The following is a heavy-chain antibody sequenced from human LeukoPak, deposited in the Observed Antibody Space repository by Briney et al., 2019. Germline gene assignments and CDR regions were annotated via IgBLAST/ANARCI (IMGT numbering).Heavy chain of an antibody. J-gene: IGHJ4*02. V-gene: IGHV7-4-1*02. CDR3: ARGIHSAAAGTPPGY. Sequence: ASVKVSCKASGYTFTSYGISWVRQAPGQGLEWMGWINTNTGNPTYAQGFTGRFVFSLDTSVSTAYLQISSLKAEDTAVYYCARGIHSAAAGTPPGYWGQGTLVTVSS. CDR1: GYTFTSYG. CDR2: INTNTGNP. D-gene: IGHD6-13*01.